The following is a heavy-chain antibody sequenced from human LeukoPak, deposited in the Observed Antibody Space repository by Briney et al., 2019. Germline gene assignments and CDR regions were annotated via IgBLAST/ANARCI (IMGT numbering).Heavy chain of an antibody. CDR1: GYTFTGYY. D-gene: IGHD2-15*01. J-gene: IGHJ5*02. Sequence: ASVKVSCKASGYTFTGYYMHWVGQAPGQGLEWMGWINPNSGGTNYAQKFQGRVTMTRDTSISTAYMELSRLRSDDTAVYYCARDPGYCSGGSCFNWFDPWGQGTLVTVSS. CDR2: INPNSGGT. V-gene: IGHV1-2*02. CDR3: ARDPGYCSGGSCFNWFDP.